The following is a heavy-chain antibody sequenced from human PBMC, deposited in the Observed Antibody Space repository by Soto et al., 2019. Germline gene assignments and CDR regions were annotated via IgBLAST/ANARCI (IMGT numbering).Heavy chain of an antibody. CDR3: ARASTPHYYCSGRAPPGRGVYYFDY. CDR1: GYTFTGYY. V-gene: IGHV1-2*02. D-gene: IGHD3-10*01. J-gene: IGHJ4*02. Sequence: ASVKVSCKASGYTFTGYYLHWVRQAPGQGLEWMGWINPNSGGTNYAQKFQGRVTMTSDTSLSTAYMELSRLRSDDTAVYYCARASTPHYYCSGRAPPGRGVYYFDYWGQGTLVTVSS. CDR2: INPNSGGT.